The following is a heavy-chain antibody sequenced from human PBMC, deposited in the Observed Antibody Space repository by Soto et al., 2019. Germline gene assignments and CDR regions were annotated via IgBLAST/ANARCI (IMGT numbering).Heavy chain of an antibody. V-gene: IGHV3-23*01. CDR1: GFTFSSYA. D-gene: IGHD3-10*01. J-gene: IGHJ6*03. CDR3: AVRAAGVRGVIIKYYYYYYMDV. CDR2: ISGSGGST. Sequence: GGSLRLSCAASGFTFSSYAMSWVRQAPGKGLEWVSAISGSGGSTYYADSVKGRFTISRDNSKNTLYLQMNSLRAEDTAVYYCAVRAAGVRGVIIKYYYYYYMDVWGKGTTVTVSS.